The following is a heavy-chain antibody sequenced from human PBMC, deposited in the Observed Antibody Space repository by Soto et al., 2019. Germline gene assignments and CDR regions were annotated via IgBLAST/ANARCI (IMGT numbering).Heavy chain of an antibody. Sequence: EVQLLESGGGLVQPGGSLRLSCAASGFTFSSYAMSWVRQAPGKGLEWVSAISGSGGSTYYADSVKGRFTISRDNSKNTLYLQMNSLRAEDTAVYYCAKGGHRYNWNYGPHFDYWGQGTLVTVSS. CDR1: GFTFSSYA. J-gene: IGHJ4*02. CDR2: ISGSGGST. V-gene: IGHV3-23*01. CDR3: AKGGHRYNWNYGPHFDY. D-gene: IGHD1-7*01.